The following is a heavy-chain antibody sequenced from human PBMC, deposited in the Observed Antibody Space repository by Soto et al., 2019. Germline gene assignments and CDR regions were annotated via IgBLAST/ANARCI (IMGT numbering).Heavy chain of an antibody. CDR3: ERDVGYYDSSSYHPLYYFDY. V-gene: IGHV1-18*01. D-gene: IGHD3-22*01. CDR2: ISAYNGNT. J-gene: IGHJ4*02. Sequence: QVQLVQSGAEVKKPGASVKVSCKASGYTFTSYGISWVRQAPVQGLAWMGWISAYNGNTNYAQKLQGRVTMTTDTYTSTAYMGLRSLGSEDTPVYYCERDVGYYDSSSYHPLYYFDYWGQGPLVTVSS. CDR1: GYTFTSYG.